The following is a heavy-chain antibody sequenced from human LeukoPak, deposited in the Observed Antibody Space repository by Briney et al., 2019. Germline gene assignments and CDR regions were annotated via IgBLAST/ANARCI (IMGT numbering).Heavy chain of an antibody. V-gene: IGHV1-8*01. J-gene: IGHJ6*03. CDR2: VNPNSGNT. D-gene: IGHD2-15*01. CDR1: GYTFTSYD. CDR3: ARISSGYCSGGSCYPGYYYYYMDV. Sequence: ASVKVSCKASGYTFTSYDINWVRQATGQGLEWMGWVNPNSGNTGYAQKFQGRVTMTRNTSISTAYMELSSLRSEDTAVYYCARISSGYCSGGSCYPGYYYYYMDVWGKGTTVTVSS.